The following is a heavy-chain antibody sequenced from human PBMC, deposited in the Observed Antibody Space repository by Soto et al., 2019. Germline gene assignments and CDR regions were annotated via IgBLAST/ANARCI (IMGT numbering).Heavy chain of an antibody. V-gene: IGHV5-10-1*01. CDR2: IDPTDSYI. D-gene: IGHD3-22*01. Sequence: GESLKISCKGSGDSFTSYWISWVRQMPGRGLEWMGRIDPTDSYITYNPSFQGHVSISVDKSITTAYLQWRSLKASGTAMYYCARHPMRPTNYAMDVWGQGTTVTVSS. CDR1: GDSFTSYW. CDR3: ARHPMRPTNYAMDV. J-gene: IGHJ6*02.